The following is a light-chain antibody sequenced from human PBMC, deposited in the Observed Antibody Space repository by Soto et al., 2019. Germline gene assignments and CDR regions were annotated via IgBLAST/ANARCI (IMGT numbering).Light chain of an antibody. CDR3: QQYNNWPRT. Sequence: EIVMTQSPATLSVSRGERATLSCRASQSVSSNLAWYQQKPGQAPRLLIYGASTRATGFPARFSGSGSGTEFTLTISSLQSGDFAVYYCQQYNNWPRTFGQGTKVEIK. CDR1: QSVSSN. J-gene: IGKJ1*01. CDR2: GAS. V-gene: IGKV3-15*01.